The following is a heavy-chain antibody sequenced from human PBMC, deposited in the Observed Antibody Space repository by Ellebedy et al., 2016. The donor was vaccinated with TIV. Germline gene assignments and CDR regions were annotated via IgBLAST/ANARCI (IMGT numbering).Heavy chain of an antibody. CDR1: GGSISSSSYY. D-gene: IGHD5-18*01. V-gene: IGHV4-39*01. CDR2: IYYSGST. J-gene: IGHJ4*02. CDR3: ARQGYRGYSYGATYTPFDY. Sequence: MPSETLSLTCTVSGGSISSSSYYWGWIRQPPGKGLEWIGSIYYSGSTYYNPSLKSRVTISVDTSKNQFSLKLSSVTAADTAVYYCARQGYRGYSYGATYTPFDYWGQGTQVTVSS.